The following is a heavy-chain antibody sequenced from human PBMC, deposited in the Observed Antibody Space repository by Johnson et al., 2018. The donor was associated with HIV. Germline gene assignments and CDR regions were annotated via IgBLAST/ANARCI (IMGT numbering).Heavy chain of an antibody. CDR3: TTGQLGGASDI. D-gene: IGHD6-13*01. J-gene: IGHJ3*02. Sequence: VQLVESGGGLVQPGGSLRLSCAGSGFTVSRNYMSWVRQAPGKGLEWVSIIYSGGYTNYAESVKGRFTISRDNSKNTLYLQMNSLKIEDTAGYYCTTGQLGGASDIWGQGTMVTVSS. CDR2: IYSGGYT. V-gene: IGHV3-66*01. CDR1: GFTVSRNY.